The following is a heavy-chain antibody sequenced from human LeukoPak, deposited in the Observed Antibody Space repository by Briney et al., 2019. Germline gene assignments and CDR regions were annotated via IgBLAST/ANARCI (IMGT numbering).Heavy chain of an antibody. Sequence: GGSLRLSCAASGFTLPGHTMTWLRQAPGKGLEWVSIIGGRDDRTYYANFVKGRFTISRDNSKNILYLQMNNLRAEDTAVYYCAKDPNPLYDLWSGYKWGQGTLVTVSS. CDR2: IGGRDDRT. D-gene: IGHD3-3*01. V-gene: IGHV3-23*01. J-gene: IGHJ4*02. CDR1: GFTLPGHT. CDR3: AKDPNPLYDLWSGYK.